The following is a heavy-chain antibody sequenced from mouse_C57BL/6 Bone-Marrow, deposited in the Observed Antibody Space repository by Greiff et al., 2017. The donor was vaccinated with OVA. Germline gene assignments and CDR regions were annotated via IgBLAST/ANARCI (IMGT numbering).Heavy chain of an antibody. CDR1: GFTFSDYY. Sequence: EVMLVESGGGLVQPGGSLKLSCAASGFTFSDYYMYWVRQTPEKRLEWVAYISNGGGSTYYPDTVKGRFTISRDNAKNTLYLQMSRLKSEDTAMYYCARHSIYYDYLDYWGQGTTLTVSS. D-gene: IGHD2-4*01. V-gene: IGHV5-12*01. CDR3: ARHSIYYDYLDY. J-gene: IGHJ2*01. CDR2: ISNGGGST.